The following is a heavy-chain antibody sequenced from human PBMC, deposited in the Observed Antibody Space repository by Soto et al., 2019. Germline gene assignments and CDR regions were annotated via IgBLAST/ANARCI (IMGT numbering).Heavy chain of an antibody. D-gene: IGHD4-4*01. J-gene: IGHJ6*02. Sequence: ASVKVSCKASGYTFTSHYMHWVRQAPGQGLEWMGMINPSGGSTSYAQKFQGRVTMTGDTSTSTVYMELNSLRSEDTAVYYCARGHSNYSPPHYYYYDMDVWGRGTTVTVSS. CDR3: ARGHSNYSPPHYYYYDMDV. CDR1: GYTFTSHY. V-gene: IGHV1-46*01. CDR2: INPSGGST.